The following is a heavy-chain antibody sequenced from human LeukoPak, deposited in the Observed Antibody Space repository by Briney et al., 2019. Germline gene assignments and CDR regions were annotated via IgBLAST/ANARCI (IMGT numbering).Heavy chain of an antibody. Sequence: MSXVXXXXGKGLEWXANIKQDGSEKYYVDSVKGRFTISRDNAKNSLYLQMNSLRAEDTAVYYCARDKVDTAMVPYYYYYGMDVWGQGTTVTVSS. J-gene: IGHJ6*02. CDR3: ARDKVDTAMVPYYYYYGMDV. CDR2: IKQDGSEK. V-gene: IGHV3-7*01. D-gene: IGHD5-18*01.